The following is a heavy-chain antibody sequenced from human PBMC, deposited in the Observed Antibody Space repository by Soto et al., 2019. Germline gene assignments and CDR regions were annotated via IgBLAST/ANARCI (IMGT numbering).Heavy chain of an antibody. CDR2: ISYDGSNK. CDR1: GFTFSSYG. Sequence: GGSLRLSCAASGFTFSSYGMHWVRQAPGKGLEWVAVISYDGSNKYYADSVKGRFTISRDNSKNTLYLQMNSLRAEDTAVYYCANTRGPYCISTSCPSRSYGMDVWGQGTTVTVSS. V-gene: IGHV3-30*18. D-gene: IGHD2-2*01. CDR3: ANTRGPYCISTSCPSRSYGMDV. J-gene: IGHJ6*02.